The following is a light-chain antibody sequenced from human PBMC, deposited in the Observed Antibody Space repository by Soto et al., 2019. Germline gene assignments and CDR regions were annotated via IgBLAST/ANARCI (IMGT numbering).Light chain of an antibody. Sequence: EIVLTQSPGTLSLSPGERATLSCRASQSVSSSYLAWYQQKPGHAPRLLIYGSSSMATGIPDRFSGSGSGRDFTLTISRLEPEDFAVYYCQQYRSSPLTFGPGTKVDIK. CDR2: GSS. J-gene: IGKJ3*01. CDR3: QQYRSSPLT. V-gene: IGKV3-20*01. CDR1: QSVSSSY.